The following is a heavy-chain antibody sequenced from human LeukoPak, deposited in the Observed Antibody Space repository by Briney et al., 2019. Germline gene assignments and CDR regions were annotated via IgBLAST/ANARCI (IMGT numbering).Heavy chain of an antibody. Sequence: SETLSLTCTVSGGSISSYYWSWIRQPPGKGLEWIGYIYYSGSTNYNPSLKSRVTISVDTSKNQFSLKLSSVTAADTAVYYCARVGGYSYGVDYWGQGTLVTVSS. CDR2: IYYSGST. D-gene: IGHD5-18*01. J-gene: IGHJ4*02. V-gene: IGHV4-59*08. CDR3: ARVGGYSYGVDY. CDR1: GGSISSYY.